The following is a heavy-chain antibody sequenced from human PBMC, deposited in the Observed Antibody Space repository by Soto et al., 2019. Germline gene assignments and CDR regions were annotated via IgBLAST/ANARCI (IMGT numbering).Heavy chain of an antibody. CDR1: GGSISNIGYY. CDR3: TRIQRRWLTSDY. Sequence: SETLSLTCNVSGGSISNIGYYWGWIRQPPGMVVEWIGHIYYTGTSYSNPSFKGRVTLSVNTSKTQFSLKLNYIIAADTDVFYCTRIQRRWLTSDYGGKGTMVT. V-gene: IGHV4-39*01. J-gene: IGHJ4*02. CDR2: IYYTGTS. D-gene: IGHD4-4*01.